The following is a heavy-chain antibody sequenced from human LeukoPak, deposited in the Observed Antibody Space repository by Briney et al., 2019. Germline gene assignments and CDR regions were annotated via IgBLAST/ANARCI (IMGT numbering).Heavy chain of an antibody. Sequence: ASVKVSCEASGYTFTGYYMHWVRQAPGQGLEWMGWINPNSGGTNYAQKFQGRVTMTRDTSISTAYMELSRLRSDDTAVYYCARMMPGAPYNWFDPWGQGTLVTVSS. D-gene: IGHD2-2*01. CDR2: INPNSGGT. CDR1: GYTFTGYY. J-gene: IGHJ5*02. CDR3: ARMMPGAPYNWFDP. V-gene: IGHV1-2*02.